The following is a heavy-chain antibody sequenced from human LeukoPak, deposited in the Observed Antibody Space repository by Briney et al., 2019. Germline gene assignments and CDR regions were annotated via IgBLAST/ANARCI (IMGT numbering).Heavy chain of an antibody. CDR1: EFTFSDYA. V-gene: IGHV3-11*06. D-gene: IGHD6-19*01. J-gene: IGHJ4*02. Sequence: GGSLRLSCVASEFTFSDYAMSWVRQAPGKGLEWVSYISSSSTYTNYADSVKGRFTISRDNAKNSLYLQMNSLRDEDTAVYYCARARLTVSDGFDYWGQGTLVTVSS. CDR3: ARARLTVSDGFDY. CDR2: ISSSSTYT.